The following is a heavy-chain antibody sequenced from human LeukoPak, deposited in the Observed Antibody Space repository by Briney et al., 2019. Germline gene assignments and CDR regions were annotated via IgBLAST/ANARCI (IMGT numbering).Heavy chain of an antibody. CDR2: IIRIPGIA. J-gene: IGHJ4*02. D-gene: IGHD6-13*01. CDR1: GGTFSSYA. CDR3: ARLTPIPSIAAAGLEPFDY. V-gene: IGHV1-69*04. Sequence: SVKVSCKASGGTFSSYAISWVRQSTGQGPEWMGRIIRIPGIANYAQKFQGRVTITADKSTSTAYMELSSLRSEDTAVYYCARLTPIPSIAAAGLEPFDYWGQGTLVTVSS.